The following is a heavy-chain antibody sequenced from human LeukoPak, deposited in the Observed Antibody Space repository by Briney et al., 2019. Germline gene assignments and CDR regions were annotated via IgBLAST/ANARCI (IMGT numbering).Heavy chain of an antibody. CDR2: IYSGGST. CDR3: ARVVTPSGYYMDV. D-gene: IGHD3-22*01. V-gene: IGHV3-66*02. Sequence: GGSLRLSCAASGFTVSSNYVSWVRQAPGKGLEWVSVIYSGGSTYYADSVKGRFTISRDNSKNTLYLQMNSLRAEDTAVYYCARVVTPSGYYMDVWGKGTTVTVSS. J-gene: IGHJ6*03. CDR1: GFTVSSNY.